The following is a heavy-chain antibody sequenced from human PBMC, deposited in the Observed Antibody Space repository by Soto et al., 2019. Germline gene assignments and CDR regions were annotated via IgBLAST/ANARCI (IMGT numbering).Heavy chain of an antibody. Sequence: VSGGSISSGYYYWSWIRQPPGKGLEWIGNIYYSGNTYYNPSLKSRLIISIDTSKNQFSLKVGSVTAADTAVYYCARSPGWGGVVTYYYYYYGMDVWGQGTTVTVSS. D-gene: IGHD3-3*01. CDR2: IYYSGNT. V-gene: IGHV4-30-4*01. CDR3: ARSPGWGGVVTYYYYYYGMDV. J-gene: IGHJ6*02. CDR1: GGSISSGYYY.